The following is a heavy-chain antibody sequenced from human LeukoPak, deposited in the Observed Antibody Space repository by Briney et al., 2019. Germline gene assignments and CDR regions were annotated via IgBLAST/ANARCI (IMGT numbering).Heavy chain of an antibody. CDR1: GFTLSSYE. J-gene: IGHJ3*02. Sequence: GGSLRLSCAASGFTLSSYERNWVRQAPGKGLEWASYISSSTIYYADSVKGRFTISRDNAKNSLYLQMNSLRAEDTAVYYCARDAYYYDSGGFYFDAFDIWGQGTMVTVSS. D-gene: IGHD3-22*01. CDR2: ISSSTI. V-gene: IGHV3-48*03. CDR3: ARDAYYYDSGGFYFDAFDI.